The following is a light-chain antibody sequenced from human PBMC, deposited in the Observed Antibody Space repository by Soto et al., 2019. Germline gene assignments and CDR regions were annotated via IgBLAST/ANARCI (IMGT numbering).Light chain of an antibody. CDR3: QSYDSSLRGYV. CDR1: SSNIGAGYE. J-gene: IGLJ1*01. V-gene: IGLV1-40*01. Sequence: QAVVTQPPSVSEAPGQRVTISCTGSSSNIGAGYEAHWYQQVPGTAPKLLIYENNNRPSGVPDRFSGSKSGTSASLAITGLQAEDEAEYYCQSYDSSLRGYVFGTGTNSPS. CDR2: ENN.